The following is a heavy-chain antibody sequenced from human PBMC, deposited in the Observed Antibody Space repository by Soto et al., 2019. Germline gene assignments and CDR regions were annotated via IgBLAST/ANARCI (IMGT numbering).Heavy chain of an antibody. D-gene: IGHD3-16*01. Sequence: QVQLVESGGGVVQPGRSLRLSCAASGFTFSSYGMHWVRQAPGKGLGWVAVISYDGSNKYYADSVKGRFTISRDNSKITLYLQMNSLRAEDTAVYYCASVGASGIFDYWGQGTLVTVSS. CDR3: ASVGASGIFDY. J-gene: IGHJ4*02. CDR1: GFTFSSYG. V-gene: IGHV3-30-3*01. CDR2: ISYDGSNK.